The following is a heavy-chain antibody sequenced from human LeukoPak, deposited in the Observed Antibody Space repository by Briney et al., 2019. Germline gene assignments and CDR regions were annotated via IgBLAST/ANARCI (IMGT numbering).Heavy chain of an antibody. CDR3: ASDSPYYGMDV. J-gene: IGHJ6*02. CDR2: INSDGSAT. V-gene: IGHV3-74*01. CDR1: GFPFSSYW. Sequence: GSLRLSCAASGFPFSSYWMHWVREVPGKGLLWVSRINSDGSATIYADSVRGRFTISRDNAKNTLYLQMSGLRVEDTAVYHCASDSPYYGMDVWGQGTTVTVSS.